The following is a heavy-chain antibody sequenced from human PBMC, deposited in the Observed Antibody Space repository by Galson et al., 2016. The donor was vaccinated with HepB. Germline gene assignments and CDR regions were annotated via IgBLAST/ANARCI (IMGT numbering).Heavy chain of an antibody. V-gene: IGHV3-30*03. Sequence: SLRLSCATSGFTFNNYGINWVRQAPGQGLEWVAVISYDVNNRHYADAVKGRFTISRDSSTNTVYLQMNRLRADDTAVYFCARDRGLLHYYYGMDVWGQGTTVTVSS. D-gene: IGHD4-17*01. J-gene: IGHJ6*02. CDR2: ISYDVNNR. CDR1: GFTFNNYG. CDR3: ARDRGLLHYYYGMDV.